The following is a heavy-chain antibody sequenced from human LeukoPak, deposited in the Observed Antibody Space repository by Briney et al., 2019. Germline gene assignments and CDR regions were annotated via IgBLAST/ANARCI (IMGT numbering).Heavy chain of an antibody. CDR1: GGSFSGYY. CDR2: INHSGST. J-gene: IGHJ6*03. Sequence: PSETLSLTCAVYGGSFSGYYWSWIRQPPGKGLEWIGEINHSGSTNYNPSLKSRVTISVDTSKNQFSLKLSSVTAADTAVYYCARHRIVVVPAAMGRVDYYYYMDVWGKGTTVTVSS. CDR3: ARHRIVVVPAAMGRVDYYYYMDV. D-gene: IGHD2-2*01. V-gene: IGHV4-34*01.